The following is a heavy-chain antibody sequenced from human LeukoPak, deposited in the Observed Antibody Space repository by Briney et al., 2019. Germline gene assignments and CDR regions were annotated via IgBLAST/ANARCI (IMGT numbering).Heavy chain of an antibody. Sequence: PGGSLRLSCAASGFTVGSNYMNWVRQAPGKGLEWISYISSSSSTIYYADSVKGRFTISRDNAKNSLYLQMNSLRDDDTAVYYCAREAALGGQGTLVTVSS. D-gene: IGHD2-15*01. J-gene: IGHJ4*02. CDR1: GFTVGSNY. CDR3: AREAAL. V-gene: IGHV3-48*02. CDR2: ISSSSSTI.